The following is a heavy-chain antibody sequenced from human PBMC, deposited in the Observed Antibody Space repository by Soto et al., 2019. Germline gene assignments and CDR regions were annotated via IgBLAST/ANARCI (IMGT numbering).Heavy chain of an antibody. CDR2: ISGSGGST. CDR1: GFTFSSYA. J-gene: IGHJ3*02. V-gene: IGHV3-23*01. D-gene: IGHD6-19*01. Sequence: EVQLLESGGGLVQPGGSLRLSCAASGFTFSSYAMSWVRQAPGKGLEWVSAISGSGGSTYYADSVKGRFTISRDNSKNKLYLQMNRLRAEDTAVYYCANANPEQWLVLGSAFDIWGQGTMVTVSS. CDR3: ANANPEQWLVLGSAFDI.